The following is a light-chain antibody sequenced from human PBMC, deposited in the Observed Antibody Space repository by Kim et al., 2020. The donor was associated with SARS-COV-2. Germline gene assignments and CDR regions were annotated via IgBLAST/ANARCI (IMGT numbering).Light chain of an antibody. J-gene: IGLJ3*02. V-gene: IGLV2-14*01. Sequence: SSTISCTGTSSDVDDYNYVSWYQQHPGKAPKLMIYEVTKRPSGVSYRFSGSKSGNTASLTISGLQAEDEADYYCSSYTSSSGLMVFGGGTQLTVL. CDR3: SSYTSSSGLMV. CDR2: EVT. CDR1: SSDVDDYNY.